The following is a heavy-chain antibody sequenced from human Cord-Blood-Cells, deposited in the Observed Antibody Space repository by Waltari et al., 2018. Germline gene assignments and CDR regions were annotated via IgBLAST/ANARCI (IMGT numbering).Heavy chain of an antibody. Sequence: QVQLQQWGAGLLKPSETLSLTCAVYGGSFSGYYRSWIRQPPGQGLEGIGENNHSGTTNYNPSLKSRVTISVDTSKNQFSLKLSSVTAADTAVYYCARVIAAFDYWGQGTLVTVSS. CDR3: ARVIAAFDY. CDR2: NNHSGTT. J-gene: IGHJ4*02. D-gene: IGHD6-13*01. V-gene: IGHV4-34*01. CDR1: GGSFSGYY.